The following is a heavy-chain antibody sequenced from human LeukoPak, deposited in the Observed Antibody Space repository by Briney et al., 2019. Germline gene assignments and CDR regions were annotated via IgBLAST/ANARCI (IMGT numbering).Heavy chain of an antibody. CDR1: GGSFSGYY. D-gene: IGHD1-26*01. CDR2: INHSGST. J-gene: IGHJ4*02. Sequence: SETLSLTCAVYGGSFSGYYWSWIRQPPGKGLEWIGEINHSGSTNYNPSLKSRVTISVDTSKNQFSLKLSSVTAADTAVYYCVRGDLNYSHWGQGTLVTVSS. V-gene: IGHV4-34*01. CDR3: VRGDLNYSH.